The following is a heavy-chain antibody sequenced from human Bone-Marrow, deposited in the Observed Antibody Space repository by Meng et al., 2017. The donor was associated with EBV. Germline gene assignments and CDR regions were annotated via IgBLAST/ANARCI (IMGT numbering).Heavy chain of an antibody. J-gene: IGHJ4*02. CDR1: GGSFSGYY. V-gene: IGHV4-34*01. Sequence: QLPLPQWGAGLVKPSGTLSHTCDVYGGSFSGYYWSWFRQPPGKGLEWIGEINHSGSTNYNPSLKSRVTISVDTSKNQFSLKLSSVTAADTAVYYCARGLDTAMVDWGQGTLVTVSS. CDR2: INHSGST. D-gene: IGHD5-18*01. CDR3: ARGLDTAMVD.